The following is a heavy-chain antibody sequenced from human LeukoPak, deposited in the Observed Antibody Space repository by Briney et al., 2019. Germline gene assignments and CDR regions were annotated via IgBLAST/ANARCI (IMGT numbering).Heavy chain of an antibody. Sequence: GASVKVSCKASGYTFTGYYMHWVRQAPGQGLEWMGWINPNSGGTNYAQKLPGRVTMTRDTSISTAYMELSRLRSDDTAVYYCAREIYCSGGSCYNYYYYYGMDVWGQGTTVTVSS. CDR3: AREIYCSGGSCYNYYYYYGMDV. CDR2: INPNSGGT. CDR1: GYTFTGYY. J-gene: IGHJ6*02. V-gene: IGHV1-2*02. D-gene: IGHD2-15*01.